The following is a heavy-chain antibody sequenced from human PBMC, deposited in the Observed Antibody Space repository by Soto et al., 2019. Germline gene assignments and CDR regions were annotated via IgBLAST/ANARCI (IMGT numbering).Heavy chain of an antibody. CDR1: GFTFRRYW. D-gene: IGHD5-12*01. V-gene: IGHV3-74*01. Sequence: EVQLVESGGGLVQPGGSLRLYCAASGFTFRRYWLHWVRQAPGKGLVWVSRINSDGSSTNYADSVKGRFTISRDNAKNTVYLQMNSLRVEDTAVYYCARDQGYVGFDNWGQGTLLTVSS. CDR3: ARDQGYVGFDN. CDR2: INSDGSST. J-gene: IGHJ4*02.